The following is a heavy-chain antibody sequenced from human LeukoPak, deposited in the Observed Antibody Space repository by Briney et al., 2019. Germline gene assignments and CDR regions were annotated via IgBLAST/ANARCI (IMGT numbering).Heavy chain of an antibody. Sequence: PSETLSLTCTVSGGSISSSSYYWGWIRQPPGKGLEWIGSIYYSGNTYYNPSLKSRVTISVDTSKNQFSLKLSSVTAADTAVYYCARIAVAGLTFDYWGQGTLVTVSS. CDR1: GGSISSSSYY. D-gene: IGHD6-19*01. J-gene: IGHJ4*02. V-gene: IGHV4-39*07. CDR3: ARIAVAGLTFDY. CDR2: IYYSGNT.